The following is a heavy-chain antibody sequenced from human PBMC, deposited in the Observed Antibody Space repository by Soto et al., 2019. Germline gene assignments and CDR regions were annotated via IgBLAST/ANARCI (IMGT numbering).Heavy chain of an antibody. CDR1: GFTLSNDL. CDR2: ISSSGSTI. Sequence: GGSLRLSCSASGFTLSNDLVHWVRQSPGKGLEWVSYISSSGSTIYYADSVKGRFTISRDNAKNSLYLQMNSLRAEDTAVYYCARDRRYSTVKEDYWGQGTLVTVSS. D-gene: IGHD4-4*01. J-gene: IGHJ4*02. CDR3: ARDRRYSTVKEDY. V-gene: IGHV3-11*01.